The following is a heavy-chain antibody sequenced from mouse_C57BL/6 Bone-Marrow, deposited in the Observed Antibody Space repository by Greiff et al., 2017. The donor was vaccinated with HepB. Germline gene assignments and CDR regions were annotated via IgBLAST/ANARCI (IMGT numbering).Heavy chain of an antibody. V-gene: IGHV1-26*01. D-gene: IGHD2-4*01. CDR1: GYTFTDYY. Sequence: EVQLQQSGPELVKPGASVKISCKASGYTFTDYYMNWVKQSHGKSLEWIGDINPNNGGTSYNQKFKGKATLTVDKSSSTAYMELRSLTSEDSAVYYCARERNDYDEYYFDYWGQGTTLTVSS. CDR3: ARERNDYDEYYFDY. CDR2: INPNNGGT. J-gene: IGHJ2*01.